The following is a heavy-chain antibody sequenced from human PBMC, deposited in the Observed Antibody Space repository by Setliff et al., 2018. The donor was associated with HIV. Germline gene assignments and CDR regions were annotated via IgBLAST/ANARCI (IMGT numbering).Heavy chain of an antibody. J-gene: IGHJ5*02. CDR2: IYGNDIE. V-gene: IGHV2-5*01. CDR1: GFSLTPRGEG. CDR3: AQKEAPTQDWFGP. Sequence: ESGPTRVNPTQTLTLTCTFSGFSLTPRGEGVAWIRQPPGKALEWLAIIYGNDIERYSPSLRSRLTITKDTSKNQVVLTMTDMDPVDTATYYCAQKEAPTQDWFGPWGQGTLVTVSS. D-gene: IGHD2-15*01.